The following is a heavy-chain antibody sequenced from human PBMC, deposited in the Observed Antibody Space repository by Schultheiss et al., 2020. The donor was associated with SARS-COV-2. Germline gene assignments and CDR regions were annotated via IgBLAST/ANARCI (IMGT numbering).Heavy chain of an antibody. D-gene: IGHD2-2*01. V-gene: IGHV4-39*01. Sequence: SETLSLTCTVSGGSISSSSYYWGWIRQPPGKGLEWIGSIYYSGSTYYNPSLKSRVTISVDTSKNQFSLKLSSVTAADTAVYYCARHFGARTSPTSDTWFDPWGQGTLVTVSS. CDR2: IYYSGST. CDR1: GGSISSSSYY. J-gene: IGHJ5*02. CDR3: ARHFGARTSPTSDTWFDP.